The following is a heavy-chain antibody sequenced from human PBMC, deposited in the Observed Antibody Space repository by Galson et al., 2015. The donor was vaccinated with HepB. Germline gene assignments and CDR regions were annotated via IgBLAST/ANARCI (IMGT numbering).Heavy chain of an antibody. CDR2: IYPSDSDT. Sequence: QSGAEVKKPGQSLKISCKVSGYSFNSFWVGWVRQMPGKGLEWMGIIYPSDSDTRYSPSFEGQVTMSVDKSKNTAYLHWRSLKASDTAMYYCARQYSEYDFVDYWGQGTLVTVSA. CDR3: ARQYSEYDFVDY. V-gene: IGHV5-51*01. J-gene: IGHJ4*02. D-gene: IGHD5-12*01. CDR1: GYSFNSFW.